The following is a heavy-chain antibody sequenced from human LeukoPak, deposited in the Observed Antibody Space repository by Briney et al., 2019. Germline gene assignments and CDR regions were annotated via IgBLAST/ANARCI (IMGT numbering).Heavy chain of an antibody. J-gene: IGHJ4*02. CDR3: ARDPSQYGSGSYPSYFDY. CDR1: GFTFSSYS. CDR2: ISSSSSTM. V-gene: IGHV3-48*01. D-gene: IGHD3-10*01. Sequence: PGGSLRLSCAASGFTFSSYSMNWVRQAPGKGLERVSYISSSSSTMYYADSVKGRFTISRDNAKNSLYLQMNSLRAEDTAVYYCARDPSQYGSGSYPSYFDYWGQGTLVTVSS.